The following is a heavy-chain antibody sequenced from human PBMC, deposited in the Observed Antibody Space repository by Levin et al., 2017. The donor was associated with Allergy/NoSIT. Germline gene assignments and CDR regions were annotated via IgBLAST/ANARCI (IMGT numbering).Heavy chain of an antibody. CDR1: GFTFSHYG. Sequence: GESLKISCAASGFTFSHYGIHWVRQAPGKGLEWISSITGGNTAIYYADSVKGRFTISTDNAKNSLYLQMDSLRDGDKAVYYCARGGYSTWRGDYWGQGTLVTVSS. CDR3: ARGGYSTWRGDY. CDR2: ITGGNTAI. J-gene: IGHJ4*02. V-gene: IGHV3-48*02. D-gene: IGHD2/OR15-2a*01.